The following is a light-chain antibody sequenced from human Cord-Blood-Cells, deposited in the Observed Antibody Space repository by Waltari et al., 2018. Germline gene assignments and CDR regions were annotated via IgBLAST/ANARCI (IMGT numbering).Light chain of an antibody. CDR2: EVS. CDR1: SSDVGSYNL. CDR3: CSYAGSSTWV. Sequence: QSALTQPASVSGSPGQSITISCTGTSSDVGSYNLVSWYQQHPGKAPKLMIYEVSKRPSGVSNRLSGSKSGNPASLTISGLQAEDEADYYCCSYAGSSTWVFGGGTKLTVL. V-gene: IGLV2-23*02. J-gene: IGLJ3*02.